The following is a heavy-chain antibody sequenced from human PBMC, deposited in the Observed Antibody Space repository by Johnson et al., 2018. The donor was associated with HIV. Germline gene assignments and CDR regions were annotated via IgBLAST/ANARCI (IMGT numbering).Heavy chain of an antibody. CDR1: GFTVSSNY. J-gene: IGHJ3*02. V-gene: IGHV3-66*01. D-gene: IGHD1-14*01. CDR2: IYSGGST. CDR3: ATRDPTYRPGAFDI. Sequence: VQLVESGGGLVKPGGSLRLSCAASGFTVSSNYMSWVRQAPGKGLEWVSVIYSGGSTYYADSVKGRFTISRDNSKNSLYLQMNSLRAEDTAVYYCATRDPTYRPGAFDIWGQGTMVTVSS.